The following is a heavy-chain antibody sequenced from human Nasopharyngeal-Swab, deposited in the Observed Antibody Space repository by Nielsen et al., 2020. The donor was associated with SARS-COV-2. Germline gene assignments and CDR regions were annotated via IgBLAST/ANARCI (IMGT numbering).Heavy chain of an antibody. V-gene: IGHV4-59*01. CDR3: VRGSGWTLDY. CDR2: IYYSGST. J-gene: IGHJ4*02. D-gene: IGHD6-19*01. CDR1: GGSISSYY. Sequence: SETLSLTCTVSGGSISSYYWSWIRQPPGKGLEWIGYIYYSGSTNYNPSLKSRVTISVDTSKNQFSLKLSSVTAADTAVYYCVRGSGWTLDYWGQGTLVTVSS.